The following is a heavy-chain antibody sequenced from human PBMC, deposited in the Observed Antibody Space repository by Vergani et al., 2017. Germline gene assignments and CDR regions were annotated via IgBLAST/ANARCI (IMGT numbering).Heavy chain of an antibody. CDR2: IYSTGST. CDR3: AGGGGYDEGDAFRIGYFDS. Sequence: QVQLQESGPGLVKPSQTLSLTCSVSGDSISSGVYYWNWIRQHPGKGLEWIGYIYSTGSTHHNPSLRRRINMSVDTSKNQFSLKLNSVTAADAAMYYCAGGGGYDEGDAFRIGYFDSWGQGILVTVSS. J-gene: IGHJ4*02. D-gene: IGHD3-22*01. CDR1: GDSISSGVYY. V-gene: IGHV4-31*03.